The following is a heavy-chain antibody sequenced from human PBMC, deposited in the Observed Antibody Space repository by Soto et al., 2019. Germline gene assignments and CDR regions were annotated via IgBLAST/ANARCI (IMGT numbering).Heavy chain of an antibody. CDR3: ATYSGNYERYGVYYGMDV. CDR2: ISGSGGST. J-gene: IGHJ6*02. Sequence: GSLRLSCAASGFTFSNYAISWVRQAPGKGLEWVSSISGSGGSTYYADSVKGRFTISRDNSKNTLYLQMNSLRAEDTAVYYCATYSGNYERYGVYYGMDVWGQGTTVTVTS. V-gene: IGHV3-23*01. CDR1: GFTFSNYA. D-gene: IGHD1-26*01.